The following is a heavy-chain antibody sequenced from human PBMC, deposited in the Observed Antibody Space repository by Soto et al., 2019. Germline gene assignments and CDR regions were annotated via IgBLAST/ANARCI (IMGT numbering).Heavy chain of an antibody. D-gene: IGHD2-21*02. Sequence: ASVKVSCKASGYTFTGYYMHWARQAPGQGLEWMGWINPNSGGTNYAQKFQGRVTMTRDTSISTAYMELSRLRSDDTAVYYCARAGGNSFPFDYWGQGTLVTVSS. CDR3: ARAGGNSFPFDY. V-gene: IGHV1-2*02. CDR2: INPNSGGT. J-gene: IGHJ4*02. CDR1: GYTFTGYY.